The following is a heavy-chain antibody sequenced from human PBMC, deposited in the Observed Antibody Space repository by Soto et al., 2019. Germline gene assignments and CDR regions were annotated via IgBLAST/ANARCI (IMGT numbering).Heavy chain of an antibody. CDR1: GFTFSNAW. Sequence: GSLRLSCAASGFTFSNAWMSWVRQAPGKGLEWVGRIKSKTDGGTTDYAAPVKGRFTISRDDSKNTLYLQMNSLKTEDTAVYYCTTGSIGYYYYGMDVWGQGTTVTVSS. J-gene: IGHJ6*02. CDR2: IKSKTDGGTT. CDR3: TTGSIGYYYYGMDV. V-gene: IGHV3-15*01.